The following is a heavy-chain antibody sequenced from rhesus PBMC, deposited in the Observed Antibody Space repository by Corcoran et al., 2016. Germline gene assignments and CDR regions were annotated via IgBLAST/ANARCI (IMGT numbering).Heavy chain of an antibody. CDR1: GGYTHRPY. Sequence: QGQLQESGPELVKPSETLSPTWPGPGGYTHRPYRRRGPPAPGRGRGWVGGRVGNGGSTNYNPSLESRVTLSVDTSKNQLSLKLTSVTAADTAVYYCSRGGYNFWTGYYSSDDFGFDSWGQGVVVTVSS. CDR3: SRGGYNFWTGYYSSDDFGFDS. J-gene: IGHJ6*01. V-gene: IGHV4S11*01. D-gene: IGHD3-3*01. CDR2: RVGNGGST.